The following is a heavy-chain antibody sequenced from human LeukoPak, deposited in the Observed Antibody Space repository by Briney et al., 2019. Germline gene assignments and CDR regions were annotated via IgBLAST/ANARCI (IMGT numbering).Heavy chain of an antibody. J-gene: IGHJ5*02. CDR2: VYTSGTT. CDR3: ARGGSTNGNNWLDP. V-gene: IGHV4-4*07. Sequence: PSETLSLTCTVSGGSISSSWWNWIRQPAGKGLEWIGRVYTSGTTNYNPSLKSRVTVSIGTSRSQFSLKLTSVTAADTAVYYCARGGSTNGNNWLDPWGQGTLVTVSS. CDR1: GGSISSSW. D-gene: IGHD2-8*01.